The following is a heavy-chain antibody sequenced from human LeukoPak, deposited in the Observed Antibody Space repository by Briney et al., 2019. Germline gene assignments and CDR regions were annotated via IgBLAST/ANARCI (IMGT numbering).Heavy chain of an antibody. J-gene: IGHJ4*02. Sequence: SETLSLTCTVSGGSISDSTYYWAWIRQPPGKGLEWVGSIYYSGDTYYNPSLKSRVTISVDRSKNHFSLKLSSVAAADTAAYYCARRLTRNSGGFSTYYFDYWGQGTLVTVSS. CDR3: ARRLTRNSGGFSTYYFDY. CDR1: GGSISDSTYY. D-gene: IGHD2-15*01. CDR2: IYYSGDT. V-gene: IGHV4-39*02.